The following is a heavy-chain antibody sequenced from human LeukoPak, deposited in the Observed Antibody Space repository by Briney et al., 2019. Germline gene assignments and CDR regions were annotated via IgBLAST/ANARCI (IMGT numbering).Heavy chain of an antibody. V-gene: IGHV3-9*01. J-gene: IGHJ4*02. D-gene: IGHD6-19*01. CDR3: ARDRRIAVAGKGPYYFDY. CDR1: GFSFGGYA. CDR2: ISWNSGDT. Sequence: PGGSLRLSCAASGFSFGGYALHWVRQAPGKGLEWVASISWNSGDTVHADSVKGRFTISRDNSKNTLYLQMNSLRAEDTAVYYCARDRRIAVAGKGPYYFDYWGQGTLVTVSS.